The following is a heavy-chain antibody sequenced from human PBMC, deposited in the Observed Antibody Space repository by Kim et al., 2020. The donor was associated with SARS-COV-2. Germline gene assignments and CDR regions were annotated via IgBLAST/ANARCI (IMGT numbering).Heavy chain of an antibody. V-gene: IGHV3-30*18. CDR2: ISYDGSNK. J-gene: IGHJ3*02. Sequence: GGSLRLSCAASGFTFSSYGMHWVRQAPGKGLEWVAVISYDGSNKYYADSVKGRFTISRDNSKNTLYLQMNSLRAEDTAVYYCAKSGLFYCSSTSCYTADAFDIWGQGTMVTVSS. CDR3: AKSGLFYCSSTSCYTADAFDI. CDR1: GFTFSSYG. D-gene: IGHD2-2*02.